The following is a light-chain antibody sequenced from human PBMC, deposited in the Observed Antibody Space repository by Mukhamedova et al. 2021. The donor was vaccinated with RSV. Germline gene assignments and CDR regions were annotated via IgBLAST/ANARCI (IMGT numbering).Light chain of an antibody. CDR2: GAS. Sequence: WYQRRVHGKVPKLLIYGASTLQSGVPSRFSGSGPGTDFTPTTSSLQPEDVATYSCQKYFSAPYTFGQGTKLEIK. V-gene: IGKV1-27*01. J-gene: IGKJ2*01. CDR3: QKYFSAPYT.